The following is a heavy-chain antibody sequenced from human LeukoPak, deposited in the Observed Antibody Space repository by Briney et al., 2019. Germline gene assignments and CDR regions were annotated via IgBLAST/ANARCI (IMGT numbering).Heavy chain of an antibody. V-gene: IGHV3-48*01. Sequence: VGSLRLSCAASGFTFSSYSMNGVRPAPGKGLEWVSYISSSSSTIYYADSVKGRFTISRDNAKNSLYLQMNSLRAEDTAVYYCARGQRRSRVLLWFGELLPMDVWGKGTTVTVSS. CDR1: GFTFSSYS. CDR3: ARGQRRSRVLLWFGELLPMDV. CDR2: ISSSSSTI. J-gene: IGHJ6*03. D-gene: IGHD3-10*01.